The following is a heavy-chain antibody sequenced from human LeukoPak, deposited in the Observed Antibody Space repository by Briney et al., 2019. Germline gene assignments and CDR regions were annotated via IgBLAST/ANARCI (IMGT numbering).Heavy chain of an antibody. CDR3: ARLDWGSTDY. Sequence: GGSLRLSCAASGFTFSIYWMSWVRQAPGKGLEWVANINQDGGDKYYVDSVKGRFTISRDNAKNSLYLQMNSLRDEDTAVYYCARLDWGSTDYWCQGTLVTVSS. J-gene: IGHJ4*02. V-gene: IGHV3-7*04. CDR1: GFTFSIYW. CDR2: INQDGGDK. D-gene: IGHD7-27*01.